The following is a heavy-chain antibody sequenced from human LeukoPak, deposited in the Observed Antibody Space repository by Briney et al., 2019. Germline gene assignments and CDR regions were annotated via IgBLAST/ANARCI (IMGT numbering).Heavy chain of an antibody. V-gene: IGHV3-20*04. Sequence: GGSLRLSCEASGFNFEIYSMNWDRQAPGKGLEWVSGIKWNGGSTGYADSVKGRFTISRDNAKNSLYLQMNSLRAEDTALYYCARDKTRVAAAGGAAFDIWGQGTMVTVSS. CDR3: ARDKTRVAAAGGAAFDI. CDR2: IKWNGGST. CDR1: GFNFEIYS. D-gene: IGHD6-13*01. J-gene: IGHJ3*02.